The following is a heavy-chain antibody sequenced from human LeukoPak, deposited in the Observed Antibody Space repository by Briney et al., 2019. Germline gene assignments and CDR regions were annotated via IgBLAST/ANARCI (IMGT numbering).Heavy chain of an antibody. CDR3: TSRSGIAAPGKNPFYDY. Sequence: PGGSLRLSCAASGFTFSGSAMHWVRQASGKGLEWVGRIRSKPNNYATTYAASVKGRFTISRDDSKNTAYLQMNSLKTEDTAVYYCTSRSGIAAPGKNPFYDYWGQGTLVTVSS. J-gene: IGHJ4*02. D-gene: IGHD6-13*01. V-gene: IGHV3-73*01. CDR1: GFTFSGSA. CDR2: IRSKPNNYAT.